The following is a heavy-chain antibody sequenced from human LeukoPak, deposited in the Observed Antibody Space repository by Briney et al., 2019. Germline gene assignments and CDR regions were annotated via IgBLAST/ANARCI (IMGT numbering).Heavy chain of an antibody. V-gene: IGHV4-39*07. CDR2: IYYSGST. Sequence: SETLSLTCTVSGGSISNSSYYWGWIRQPPGKGLEWIGSIYYSGSTYYNPSLKSRVTISVDTSKNQFSLKLNSVTAADTAVYFCARDGGGRLEYFFDYWGQGTLVTVSS. D-gene: IGHD3-3*01. J-gene: IGHJ4*02. CDR1: GGSISNSSYY. CDR3: ARDGGGRLEYFFDY.